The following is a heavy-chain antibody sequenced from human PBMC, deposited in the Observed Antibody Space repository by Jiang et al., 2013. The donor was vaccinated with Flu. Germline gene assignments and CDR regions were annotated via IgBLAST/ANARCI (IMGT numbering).Heavy chain of an antibody. Sequence: ASGFTFSSYAMSWVRQAPGKGLEWVSAISVSGASTYYADSVKGRFTISRDNSKNTLYLQMNSLRSEDTAVYYCARRHIVVVTANHYYYGMDVWGQGTTVTVSS. CDR2: ISVSGAST. J-gene: IGHJ6*02. CDR1: GFTFSSYA. CDR3: ARRHIVVVTANHYYYGMDV. V-gene: IGHV3-23*01. D-gene: IGHD2-21*02.